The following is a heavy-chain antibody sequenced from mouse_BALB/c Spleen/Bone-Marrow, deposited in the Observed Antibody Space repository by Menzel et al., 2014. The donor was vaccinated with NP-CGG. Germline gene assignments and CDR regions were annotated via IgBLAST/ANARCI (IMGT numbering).Heavy chain of an antibody. D-gene: IGHD1-2*01. CDR1: GFSLTSYG. V-gene: IGHV2-9*02. CDR3: ARGPVITTVHYYAMDY. J-gene: IGHJ4*01. CDR2: IWAGGST. Sequence: VQLQQSGPGLVAPSQSLSITCTVSGFSLTSYGVHWVRQPPGKGLEWLGVIWAGGSTNYNSALMSRLSISKDNSKSQVFLKMNSLQTDDTAMYYCARGPVITTVHYYAMDYWGQGTSVTVSS.